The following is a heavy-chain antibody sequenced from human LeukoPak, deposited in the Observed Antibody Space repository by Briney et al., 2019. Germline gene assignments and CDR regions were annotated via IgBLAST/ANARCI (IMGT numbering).Heavy chain of an antibody. V-gene: IGHV3-48*03. D-gene: IGHD3-10*01. CDR1: GFTFRVYE. J-gene: IGHJ3*02. CDR3: ARGDYYGSQNYTYDI. CDR2: ISGRGDTI. Sequence: GGSLRLSCAASGFTFRVYEMQWVRQAPGKGPEWVSYISGRGDTIYYADSVKGRFTISRDNARNSLYLQMNSLRSEDTALYYCARGDYYGSQNYTYDIWGQGTMVTVSS.